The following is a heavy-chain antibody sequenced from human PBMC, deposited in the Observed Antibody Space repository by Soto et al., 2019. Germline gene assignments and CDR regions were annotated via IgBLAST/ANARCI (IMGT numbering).Heavy chain of an antibody. J-gene: IGHJ6*02. CDR2: ISDSGGST. D-gene: IGHD4-17*01. CDR1: GFTFSSYS. V-gene: IGHV3-23*01. CDR3: ARDRYGGNYGSYYYYYGMDV. Sequence: GGSLRLSCAASGFTFSSYSMTWVRQAPGKGLEWVSGISDSGGSTYYADSVKGRFTISRDNSKNTLYLQMNSLRAEDTAVYYCARDRYGGNYGSYYYYYGMDVWGQGTTVTVSS.